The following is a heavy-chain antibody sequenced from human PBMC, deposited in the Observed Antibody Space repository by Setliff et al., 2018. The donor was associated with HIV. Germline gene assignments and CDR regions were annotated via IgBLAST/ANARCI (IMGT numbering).Heavy chain of an antibody. V-gene: IGHV5-51*01. Sequence: PGESLTITCAGSGFNMAAYWIAWVRQMPGEGLEWMGIIYVGDSGVRYGPSFQGQVTISADNSISTAYLEWSSLKASDTAIYYCARLADTSAYYFDFWGQGTPVTVSS. CDR1: GFNMAAYW. J-gene: IGHJ4*02. CDR2: IYVGDSGV. CDR3: ARLADTSAYYFDF. D-gene: IGHD3-10*01.